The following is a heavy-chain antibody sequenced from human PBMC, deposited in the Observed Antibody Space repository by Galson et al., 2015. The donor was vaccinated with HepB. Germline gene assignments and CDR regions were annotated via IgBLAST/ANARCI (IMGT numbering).Heavy chain of an antibody. CDR1: GYWFTGYW. D-gene: IGHD3-10*01. CDR2: IDPSDPRDSHT. V-gene: IGHV5-10-1*01. Sequence: QSGAEVKKPGESLRISCKGSGYWFTGYWISWVRQKPGEGLEWMGRIDPSDPRDSHTNYSPSFQGHVTISADKSISTAYLQWRSLKASDTAIYYCARHEGFIFRGGGDVWGQGTTVTVSS. J-gene: IGHJ6*02. CDR3: ARHEGFIFRGGGDV.